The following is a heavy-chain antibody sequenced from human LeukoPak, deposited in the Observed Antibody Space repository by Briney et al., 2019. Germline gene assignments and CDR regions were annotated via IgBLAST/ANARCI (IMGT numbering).Heavy chain of an antibody. V-gene: IGHV1-18*01. J-gene: IGHJ4*02. CDR3: ARVGGEQWLVIGGY. D-gene: IGHD6-19*01. CDR1: GYTFTNYG. CDR2: ISASNGNT. Sequence: ASVKVSCKASGYTFTNYGISWVRQAPGQGLEWMGWISASNGNTNYAQRLQGRVTMTTDTSTSTAYMELRSLRSDDTAVHYCARVGGEQWLVIGGYWGQGTLVTVSS.